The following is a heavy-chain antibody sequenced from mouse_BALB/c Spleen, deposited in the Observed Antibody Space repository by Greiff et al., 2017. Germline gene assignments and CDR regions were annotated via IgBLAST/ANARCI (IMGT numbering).Heavy chain of an antibody. CDR2: IDPFNGGT. CDR3: ARGGITDAMDY. V-gene: IGHV1S135*01. Sequence: QLQQSGPELMKPGASVKISCKASGYSFTSYYMHWVKQSHGKSLEWIGYIDPFNGGTSYNQKFKGKATLTVDKSSSTAYMHLSSLTSEDSAVYYCARGGITDAMDYWGQGTSVTVSS. D-gene: IGHD2-4*01. CDR1: GYSFTSYY. J-gene: IGHJ4*01.